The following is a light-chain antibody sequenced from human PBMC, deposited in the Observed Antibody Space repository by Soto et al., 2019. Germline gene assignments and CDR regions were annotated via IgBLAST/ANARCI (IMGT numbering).Light chain of an antibody. V-gene: IGKV3-20*01. Sequence: EIVLTQSPGTLSLSPGERATLSCRASQSVNRNYLAWYQQKPGQAPRLLIYHTSSRDTGIPDRFSGTGSGIDFTLSISSLEPEDLAVYYCQQYGRSPPTFGPGTKVDIK. J-gene: IGKJ3*01. CDR2: HTS. CDR1: QSVNRNY. CDR3: QQYGRSPPT.